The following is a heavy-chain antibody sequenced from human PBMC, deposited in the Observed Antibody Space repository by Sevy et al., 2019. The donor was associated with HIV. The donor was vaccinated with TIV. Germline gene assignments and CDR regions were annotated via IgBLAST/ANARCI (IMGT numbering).Heavy chain of an antibody. CDR1: GFTFSSYG. CDR3: AKDHSRYYDFWSGPNYGMDV. J-gene: IGHJ6*02. Sequence: GGSLRLSCAASGFTFSSYGMHWVRQAPGKGLEWVAFIRYDGSNKYYADSVKGRFTISRDNSKNTLYLQMNSLRAEDKAVYYCAKDHSRYYDFWSGPNYGMDVWGQGTTVTVSS. V-gene: IGHV3-30*02. D-gene: IGHD3-3*01. CDR2: IRYDGSNK.